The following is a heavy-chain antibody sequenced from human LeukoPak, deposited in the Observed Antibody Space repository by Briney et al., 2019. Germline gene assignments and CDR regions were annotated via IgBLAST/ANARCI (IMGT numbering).Heavy chain of an antibody. CDR1: GGSISSGGYS. D-gene: IGHD4-17*01. J-gene: IGHJ4*02. Sequence: SETLSLTCAVSGGSISSGGYSWSWIRQPPGKGLEWIGYIYHSGSTYYNPSLKSRVTISVDRSKNQFSLKLSSVTAADTAVYYCARAGDDYGDYVFDYWGQGTLVTVSS. CDR3: ARAGDDYGDYVFDY. CDR2: IYHSGST. V-gene: IGHV4-30-2*01.